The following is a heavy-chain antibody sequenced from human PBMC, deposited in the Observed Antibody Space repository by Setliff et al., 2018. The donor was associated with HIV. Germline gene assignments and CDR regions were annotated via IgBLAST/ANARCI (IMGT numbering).Heavy chain of an antibody. CDR1: GGTFSSYA. D-gene: IGHD3-16*02. Sequence: GASVKVSCKASGGTFSSYAISWVRQAPGQGLEWMGGIIPIFGTANYAQKFQGRVTITTYESTSTAYMCLSSLRFEDSAVYYCVGGVNYVGGSYRPRKGPFDYWGQGTLVTVSS. CDR2: IIPIFGTA. J-gene: IGHJ4*02. CDR3: VGGVNYVGGSYRPRKGPFDY. V-gene: IGHV1-69*05.